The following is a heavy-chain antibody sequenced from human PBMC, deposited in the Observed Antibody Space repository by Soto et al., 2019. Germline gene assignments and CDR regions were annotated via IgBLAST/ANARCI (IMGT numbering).Heavy chain of an antibody. J-gene: IGHJ5*02. D-gene: IGHD3-22*01. CDR3: ARGALVVWNCFDP. CDR1: GGSISSGSYS. V-gene: IGHV4-30-2*01. CDR2: IYHSGAT. Sequence: QLQLQESGSGLVKPSQTLSLTCAVSGGSISSGSYSWSWIRQPPGKGLEWIGYIYHSGATYYNPSLKRPVTVSIDRTKNQFSLELSSVTAADKAVYYCARGALVVWNCFDPWGQRSLVTDTS.